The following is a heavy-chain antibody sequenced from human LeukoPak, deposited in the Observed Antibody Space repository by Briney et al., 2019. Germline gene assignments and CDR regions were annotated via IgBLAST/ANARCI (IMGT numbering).Heavy chain of an antibody. CDR1: GFTFSSYA. V-gene: IGHV3-30*01. D-gene: IGHD6-13*01. J-gene: IGHJ4*02. CDR2: TSYDGSTK. Sequence: PGRSLRLSCAASGFTFSSYAMHWVRQAPGKGLDWVAVTSYDGSTKYYADSVKGRFTISRDNSKNTLYLQMNSLRAEDTAVYYCVLARGGYFDHCGQGTLFTVS. CDR3: VLARGGYFDH.